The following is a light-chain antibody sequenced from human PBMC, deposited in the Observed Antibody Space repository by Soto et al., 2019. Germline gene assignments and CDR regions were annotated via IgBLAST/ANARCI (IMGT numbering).Light chain of an antibody. Sequence: EMVMTQSPPSMSQSLRESPTLCCRPSQSVNSNYLAWYQQHPGQPPRLLIYGISTRATGIPARFSGSGSGTECSLTSSSLQSEDFAVYYCQQYRKWPITFGQGTRLEIK. CDR1: QSVNSN. J-gene: IGKJ5*01. CDR3: QQYRKWPIT. V-gene: IGKV3-15*01. CDR2: GIS.